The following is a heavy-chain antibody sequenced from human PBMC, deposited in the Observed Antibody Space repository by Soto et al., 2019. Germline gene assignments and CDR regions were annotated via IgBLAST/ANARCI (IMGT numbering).Heavy chain of an antibody. CDR1: GFTSSKYN. V-gene: IGHV3-21*01. J-gene: IGHJ6*02. D-gene: IGHD3-22*01. CDR3: ARGDDSSGYYLRYYAGMDA. Sequence: EVQLVESGGGLVKPGGSLRLSCAASGFTSSKYNINWVRQAPGKGLEWVSSIASVSNYIYYADSVKGRFTISRDTAKNSVSLQMNSLRAEDTAVYYCARGDDSSGYYLRYYAGMDAWGPGTTVTVSS. CDR2: IASVSNYI.